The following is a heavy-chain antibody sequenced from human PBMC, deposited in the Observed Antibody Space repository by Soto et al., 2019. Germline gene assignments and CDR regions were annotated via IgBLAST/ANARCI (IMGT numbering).Heavy chain of an antibody. D-gene: IGHD5-12*01. CDR2: ISSSGSTI. Sequence: GGSLRLSCAASGFTFSDYYMSWIRQAPGKGLEWVSYISSSGSTIYYADSVKGRFTISRDNAKNSLYLQMNSLRAEDTAVYYCASNLISGYDPYYYYYYMDVWGKGTTVTVSS. CDR3: ASNLISGYDPYYYYYYMDV. J-gene: IGHJ6*03. CDR1: GFTFSDYY. V-gene: IGHV3-11*01.